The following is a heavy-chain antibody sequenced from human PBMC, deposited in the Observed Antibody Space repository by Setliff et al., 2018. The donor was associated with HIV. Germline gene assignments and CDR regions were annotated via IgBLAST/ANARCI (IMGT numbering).Heavy chain of an antibody. J-gene: IGHJ5*01. Sequence: SETLSLTCTVSGGSISSYYWSWIRQPPGEGLEWIGYSHNNGNTHYNPSLKSRVTISVDTSKNHVSLRLNSVTAADTAVYYCARQGSWLDSWGQGTLVTVSS. CDR3: ARQGSWLDS. CDR2: SHNNGNT. D-gene: IGHD2-15*01. V-gene: IGHV4-59*08. CDR1: GGSISSYY.